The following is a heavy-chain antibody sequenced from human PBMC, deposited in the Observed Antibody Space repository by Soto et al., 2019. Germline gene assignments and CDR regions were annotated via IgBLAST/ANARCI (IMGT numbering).Heavy chain of an antibody. V-gene: IGHV5-51*01. CDR1: GYNFSNFW. CDR3: GRQLVMTVREVLMGPGDVFAI. Sequence: EVQLVQSGAEVKKPGESLKISCKGSGYNFSNFWIAWVRQMPGKGLEWMGIIYSGDSDTTYSPSFQGQVTISVDKSLSTAYLQWNSLKASDTAVYYCGRQLVMTVREVLMGPGDVFAIWGQGTMV. J-gene: IGHJ3*02. D-gene: IGHD3-10*01. CDR2: IYSGDSDT.